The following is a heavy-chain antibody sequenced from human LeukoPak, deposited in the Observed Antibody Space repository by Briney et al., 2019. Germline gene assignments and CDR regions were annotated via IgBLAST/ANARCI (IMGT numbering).Heavy chain of an antibody. J-gene: IGHJ5*02. V-gene: IGHV3-21*01. D-gene: IGHD6-19*01. Sequence: GGSLRLSCAASGFTFSSYSMSWVRQAPGKGLEWVSSITSSSSYIYYADSVKGRFTISRDNAKNSLYLQMNSLRAEDTAVYYCAREMLAAVAAQSWGQGTLVTVSS. CDR2: ITSSSSYI. CDR3: AREMLAAVAAQS. CDR1: GFTFSSYS.